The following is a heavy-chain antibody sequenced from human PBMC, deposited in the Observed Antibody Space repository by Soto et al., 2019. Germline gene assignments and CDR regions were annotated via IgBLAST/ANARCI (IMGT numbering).Heavy chain of an antibody. CDR1: GGTFSSYA. V-gene: IGHV1-69*13. D-gene: IGHD6-13*01. J-gene: IGHJ3*02. CDR2: IIPIFGTA. CDR3: ARALAAAAYDAFDI. Sequence: ASVKVSCKASGGTFSSYAISWARQAPGQGLEWMGGIIPIFGTANYAQKFQGRVTITADESTSTAYMELSSLRSEDTAVYYCARALAAAAYDAFDIWGQGTMVTVSS.